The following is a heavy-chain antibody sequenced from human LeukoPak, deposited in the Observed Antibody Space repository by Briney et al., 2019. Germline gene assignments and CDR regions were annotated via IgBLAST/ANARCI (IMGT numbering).Heavy chain of an antibody. Sequence: PGGSLRLSCAVSGFPFSSYWMHWVHQAPGKGLVWVSRINSDGSSTIYADSVKGRFTISRDNAKNTLYLQMNSLRAEDTAVYYCARDASGTYPYWGQGTLVTVSS. V-gene: IGHV3-74*01. CDR3: ARDASGTYPY. D-gene: IGHD1-26*01. J-gene: IGHJ4*02. CDR2: INSDGSST. CDR1: GFPFSSYW.